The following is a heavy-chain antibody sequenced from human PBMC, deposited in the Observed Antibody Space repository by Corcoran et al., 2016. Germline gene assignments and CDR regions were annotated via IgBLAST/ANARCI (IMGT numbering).Heavy chain of an antibody. CDR1: GGTFNSYA. J-gene: IGHJ6*02. CDR3: ASRTVTLGLGYYYYGMDV. D-gene: IGHD4-17*01. V-gene: IGHV1-69*06. Sequence: QVQLVQSGAEVKKPGSSVKVSCKASGGTFNSYAINWVRQAPGQGLEWMGGIIPIFGTTNYAQKFQGRVTIIADKSTSTVYMELSSLRSEDTAVYYCASRTVTLGLGYYYYGMDVWGQGTTVTVSS. CDR2: IIPIFGTT.